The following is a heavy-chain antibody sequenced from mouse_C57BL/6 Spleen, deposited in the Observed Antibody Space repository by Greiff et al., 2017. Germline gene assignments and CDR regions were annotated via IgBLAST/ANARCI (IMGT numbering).Heavy chain of an antibody. CDR3: ARERGITTVVDSRYARDY. V-gene: IGHV1-82*01. Sequence: QVQLQQSGPELVKPGASVKISCKASGYAFSSSWMNWVKQRPGKGLEWIGRIYPGDGDTNYNGKFKGKATLTADKSSSTAYMQLSSLTSADSAVYVCARERGITTVVDSRYARDYWGQGTSVTVAS. J-gene: IGHJ4*01. D-gene: IGHD1-1*01. CDR2: IYPGDGDT. CDR1: GYAFSSSW.